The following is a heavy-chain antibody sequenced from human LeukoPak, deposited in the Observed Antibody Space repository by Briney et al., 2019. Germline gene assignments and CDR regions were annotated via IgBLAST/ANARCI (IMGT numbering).Heavy chain of an antibody. Sequence: GGSLRLSCAASGFTFSSYWMSWVRQAPGKGLEWVANIKQDGSEKYYVDSVKGRFTISRDNAKNSLYLQMNSLRAEDTAVYYCARNYCSSTSCDPPQFDPGGQGTLVTVSS. CDR1: GFTFSSYW. D-gene: IGHD2-2*01. V-gene: IGHV3-7*01. CDR3: ARNYCSSTSCDPPQFDP. CDR2: IKQDGSEK. J-gene: IGHJ5*02.